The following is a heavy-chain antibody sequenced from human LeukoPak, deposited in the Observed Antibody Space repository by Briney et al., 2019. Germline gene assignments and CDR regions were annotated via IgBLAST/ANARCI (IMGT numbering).Heavy chain of an antibody. Sequence: GGSLRLSCAASGFTFSSYIMNWVRRAPGKGLEWVSSISPSGSHKYYADSVKGRFTISRDNAKNSVSLQMNSLRAEDTAEYYCARVSDSTPDEGSWGQGTLVTVSS. CDR1: GFTFSSYI. CDR2: ISPSGSHK. D-gene: IGHD3-22*01. J-gene: IGHJ5*01. V-gene: IGHV3-21*01. CDR3: ARVSDSTPDEGS.